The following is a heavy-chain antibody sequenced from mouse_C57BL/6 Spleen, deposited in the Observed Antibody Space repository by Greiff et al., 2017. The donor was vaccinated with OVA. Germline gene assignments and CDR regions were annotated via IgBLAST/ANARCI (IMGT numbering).Heavy chain of an antibody. CDR2: IDPETGGT. CDR3: TRRITTVVATRAMDY. CDR1: GYTFTDYE. V-gene: IGHV1-15*01. D-gene: IGHD1-1*01. J-gene: IGHJ4*01. Sequence: QVQLQQSGAELVRPGASVTLSCKALGYTFTDYEMHWVKQTPVHGLEWIWAIDPETGGTSYNQKFKGKAILTADKSSSTAYMELRSLTSEDSAVYYCTRRITTVVATRAMDYWGQGTSVTVSS.